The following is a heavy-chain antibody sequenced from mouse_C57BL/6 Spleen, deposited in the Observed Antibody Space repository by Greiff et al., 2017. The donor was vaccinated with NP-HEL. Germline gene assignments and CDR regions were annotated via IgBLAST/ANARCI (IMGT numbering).Heavy chain of an antibody. Sequence: VQGVESGAELVRPGASVTLSCKASGYTFTDYEMHWVKQTPVHGLEWIGAIDPETGGTAYNQKFKGKAILTADKSSSTAYMELRSLTSEDSAVYYCTRGEYYFDYWGQGTTLTVSS. CDR3: TRGEYYFDY. CDR1: GYTFTDYE. CDR2: IDPETGGT. J-gene: IGHJ2*01. V-gene: IGHV1-15*01.